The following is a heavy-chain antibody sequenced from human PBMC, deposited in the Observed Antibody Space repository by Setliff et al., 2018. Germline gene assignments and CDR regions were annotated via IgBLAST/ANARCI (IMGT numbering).Heavy chain of an antibody. CDR2: IYYSGST. Sequence: SETLSLTCTVSGGSISSSSYYWGWIRQSPGKGLEWIGSIYYSGSTYYNPSLKSRVTISVDTSKNQFSLKLSSVTAADAAVYYCATRYCSSTSCWGFDIWGQGTMVTVSS. CDR1: GGSISSSSYY. D-gene: IGHD2-2*01. V-gene: IGHV4-39*07. CDR3: ATRYCSSTSCWGFDI. J-gene: IGHJ3*02.